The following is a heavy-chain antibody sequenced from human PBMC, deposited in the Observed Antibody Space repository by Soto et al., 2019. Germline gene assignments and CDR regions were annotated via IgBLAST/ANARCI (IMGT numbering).Heavy chain of an antibody. CDR1: GYSFTAFY. D-gene: IGHD2-21*01. V-gene: IGHV1-2*02. CDR3: ASANSIRPYSYNLDV. Sequence: QVQLVQSGAEVEKPGASVKVSCKAAGYSFTAFYIHWVRQARGQGFEWLGWINPNSGGTYYSQQFRARVTLTRDTSISTTDMELTGLSSDDTAVYYCASANSIRPYSYNLDVWGQGTKVTVSS. J-gene: IGHJ6*03. CDR2: INPNSGGT.